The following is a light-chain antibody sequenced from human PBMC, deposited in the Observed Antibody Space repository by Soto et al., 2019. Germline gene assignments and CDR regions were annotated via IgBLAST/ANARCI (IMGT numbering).Light chain of an antibody. J-gene: IGKJ1*01. V-gene: IGKV3-20*01. CDR3: QQYNNWPRT. Sequence: VLTKTQGTLSLSPGERSTLSFSSSQSVSSNYLAWYQQKPGQAPRLLIYGASNRATGIPDRFSGSGSGTDFTLTISRLEPEDFAVYYCQQYNNWPRTFGQVTNVDIK. CDR2: GAS. CDR1: QSVSSNY.